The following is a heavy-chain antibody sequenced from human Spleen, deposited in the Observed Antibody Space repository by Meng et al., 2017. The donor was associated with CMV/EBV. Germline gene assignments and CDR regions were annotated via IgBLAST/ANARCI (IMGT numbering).Heavy chain of an antibody. CDR2: ISYSGRT. J-gene: IGHJ6*02. CDR3: ARVGTTGHFYHGMDV. D-gene: IGHD1-7*01. CDR1: GGSISSYY. Sequence: SETLSLTCKVSGGSISSYYWSWIRQAPGKGLEWLGYISYSGRTNYKPSLKSRVTISLDTSKNRVSLRLSSVTAADTAVYFCARVGTTGHFYHGMDVWGQGTTVTVSS. V-gene: IGHV4-59*01.